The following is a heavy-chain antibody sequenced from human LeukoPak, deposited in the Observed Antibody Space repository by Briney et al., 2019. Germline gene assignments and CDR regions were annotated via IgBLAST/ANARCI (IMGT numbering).Heavy chain of an antibody. CDR1: GGSISSYY. D-gene: IGHD3-3*01. V-gene: IGHV4-59*12. J-gene: IGHJ4*02. Sequence: SETLSLTCTVSGGSISSYYWSWIRPLPGKGLEWIGYIYYSGSTNYNPSLKSRVTISVDTSKNQFSLKLSSVTAADTAVYYCARETSYYDFWSGYSEYFDYWGQGTLVTVSS. CDR3: ARETSYYDFWSGYSEYFDY. CDR2: IYYSGST.